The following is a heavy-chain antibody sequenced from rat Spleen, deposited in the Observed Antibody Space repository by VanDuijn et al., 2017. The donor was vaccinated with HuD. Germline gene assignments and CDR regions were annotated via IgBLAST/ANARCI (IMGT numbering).Heavy chain of an antibody. CDR3: TTGLGARFDY. D-gene: IGHD5-1*01. CDR2: IKDKSNNYAP. J-gene: IGHJ2*01. V-gene: IGHV6-13*01. Sequence: EVQPVETGGGLVQHGKSLKLTCATEGFIFSTAWMHWVRQSPDKRLAWLARIKDKSNNYAPDYVESVKGRFTISRDDSKSSVYLHMNSLKEEETATYYCTTGLGARFDYWGQGVMVTVSS. CDR1: GFIFSTAW.